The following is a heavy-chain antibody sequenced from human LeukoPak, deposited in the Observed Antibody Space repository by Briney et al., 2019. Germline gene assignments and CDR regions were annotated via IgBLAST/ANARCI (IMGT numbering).Heavy chain of an antibody. V-gene: IGHV3-23*01. CDR1: GFTFSSYA. CDR2: ISGSGGST. CDR3: ARDKFARLSDY. D-gene: IGHD2/OR15-2a*01. J-gene: IGHJ4*02. Sequence: QTGGSLRLSCAASGFTFSSYAMSWVRQAPGKGLEWVSAISGSGGSTYYADSVKGRFSISRDDSKNTVYLEMNSLRPDDTAEYFCARDKFARLSDYWGQGTLVTVSS.